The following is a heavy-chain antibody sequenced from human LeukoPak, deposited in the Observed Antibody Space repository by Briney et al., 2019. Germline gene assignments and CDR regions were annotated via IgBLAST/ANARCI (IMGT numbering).Heavy chain of an antibody. CDR1: GGSFSGYY. CDR3: ARDDCSSTSCYDN. Sequence: SETLSLTCAVYGGSFSGYYWSWIRQPPGEGLEWIGEINHSGSTNYNPSLKSRVTISVDTSKNQFSLKLSSVTAADTAVYYCARDDCSSTSCYDNWGQGTLVTVSS. CDR2: INHSGST. V-gene: IGHV4-34*01. D-gene: IGHD2-2*01. J-gene: IGHJ4*02.